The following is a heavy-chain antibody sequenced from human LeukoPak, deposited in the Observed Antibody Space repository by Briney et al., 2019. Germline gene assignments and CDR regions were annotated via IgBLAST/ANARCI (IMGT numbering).Heavy chain of an antibody. CDR3: ARGRDIVVVPAAYWFDP. D-gene: IGHD2-2*01. V-gene: IGHV4-34*01. CDR1: GGSFSGYY. Sequence: SETLSLTCAVYGGSFSGYYWSWIRHPPGKGLEWIGEINHSGSTNYNPSLKSRVTISVDTSKNQFSLKLSSVTAADTAVYYCARGRDIVVVPAAYWFDPWGQGTLVTVSS. CDR2: INHSGST. J-gene: IGHJ5*02.